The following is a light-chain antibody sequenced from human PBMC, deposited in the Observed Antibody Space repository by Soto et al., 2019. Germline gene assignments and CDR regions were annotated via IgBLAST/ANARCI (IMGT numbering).Light chain of an antibody. CDR2: EVS. CDR1: SSDVGGYNY. V-gene: IGLV2-8*01. CDR3: SSYAGSNNLV. Sequence: QSALTQPPSASGSPGQSVTISCTGTSSDVGGYNYVSWYQQHPGKAPKLMIYEVSKRPSGVPDRFSGSKSGNTASLNVSGLQAEDGADYYCSSYAGSNNLVFGGGTKRTVL. J-gene: IGLJ2*01.